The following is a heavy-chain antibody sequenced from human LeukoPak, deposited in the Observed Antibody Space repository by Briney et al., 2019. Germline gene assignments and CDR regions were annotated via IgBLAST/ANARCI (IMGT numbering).Heavy chain of an antibody. D-gene: IGHD5-12*01. CDR1: GFTFGSYS. Sequence: GGSLRLSCAASGFTFGSYSMNWVRQAPGKGLEWVSSISSSSSYIYYADSVKGRFTISRDNAKNSLYLQMNSLRAEDTAVYYCARVGLDRRGYSGYEAFDYWGQGTLVTVSS. CDR3: ARVGLDRRGYSGYEAFDY. V-gene: IGHV3-21*01. J-gene: IGHJ4*02. CDR2: ISSSSSYI.